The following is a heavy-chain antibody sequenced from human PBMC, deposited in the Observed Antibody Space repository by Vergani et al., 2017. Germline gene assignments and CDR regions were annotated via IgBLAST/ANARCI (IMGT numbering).Heavy chain of an antibody. CDR2: IHSSGTT. CDR1: GGSITSGSFY. J-gene: IGHJ5*02. CDR3: AGDSWTSELRGVYWFDT. D-gene: IGHD3-10*01. Sequence: QVQLHESGPGLVKPSQTLSLTCTVSGGSITSGSFYWSWIRQPAGKGLEWIGRIHSSGTTNYNPSLKSRVTLSVDTSKNQLSLRMTSVTAADTAVYYCAGDSWTSELRGVYWFDTWGQGALVSVS. V-gene: IGHV4-61*02.